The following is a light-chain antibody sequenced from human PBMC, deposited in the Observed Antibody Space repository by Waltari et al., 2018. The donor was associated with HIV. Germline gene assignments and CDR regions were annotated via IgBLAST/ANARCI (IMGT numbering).Light chain of an antibody. CDR2: STS. V-gene: IGKV1-39*01. CDR1: QTFNTY. J-gene: IGKJ1*01. Sequence: DIQMTQSPSSLSASIGDRVSITCRASQTFNTYLNWYQQKPGKAPKLLIYSTSTLQTGVPLRFSGSGSGTDFTLTISSLQPEDFATYYCQQSHTNPRTFGQGTKVEV. CDR3: QQSHTNPRT.